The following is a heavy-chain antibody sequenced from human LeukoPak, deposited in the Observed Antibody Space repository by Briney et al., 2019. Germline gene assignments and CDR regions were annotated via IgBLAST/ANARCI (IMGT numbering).Heavy chain of an antibody. Sequence: ASVKVSCTASGYTFTSYSMHWVRQAPGQGLEWMGIINPSGGSTNYAQKFQGRVTMTRDTSTSTVYMELSSLRSEDTALYYCAKDRTISPTTPAYWGQGTLVTVSS. CDR3: AKDRTISPTTPAY. J-gene: IGHJ4*02. D-gene: IGHD1-1*01. CDR2: INPSGGST. V-gene: IGHV1-46*01. CDR1: GYTFTSYS.